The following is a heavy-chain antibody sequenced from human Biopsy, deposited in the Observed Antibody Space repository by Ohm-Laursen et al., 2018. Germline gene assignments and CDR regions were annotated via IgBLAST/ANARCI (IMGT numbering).Heavy chain of an antibody. CDR2: INQRGIT. CDR3: ARAVDYYDPYYYYGLDV. V-gene: IGHV4-34*01. D-gene: IGHD3-16*01. J-gene: IGHJ6*02. CDR1: GGSFSGYY. Sequence: SETLSLTCAVYGGSFSGYYWSWIRQPPGKGLEWIGEINQRGITNYNPSLRSRVTISVDKSKNQFSLKLRLVTASDTAVYYCARAVDYYDPYYYYGLDVWGQGTTVTVSS.